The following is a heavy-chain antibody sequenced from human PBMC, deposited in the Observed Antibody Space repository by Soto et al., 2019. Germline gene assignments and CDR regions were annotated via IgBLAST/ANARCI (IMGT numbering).Heavy chain of an antibody. CDR1: GFSFGAYA. D-gene: IGHD1-26*01. J-gene: IGHJ4*02. CDR3: TRDGGGWDLHPYFDY. Sequence: PGGSLRLSCTASGFSFGAYAMSWVRQAPGKGLEWVGFIRGKAYGGTTEYAASVKGRFTISRDDSKSIGYLQMNSLKTEDTAVYYCTRDGGGWDLHPYFDYWGQGALVTVSS. V-gene: IGHV3-49*04. CDR2: IRGKAYGGTT.